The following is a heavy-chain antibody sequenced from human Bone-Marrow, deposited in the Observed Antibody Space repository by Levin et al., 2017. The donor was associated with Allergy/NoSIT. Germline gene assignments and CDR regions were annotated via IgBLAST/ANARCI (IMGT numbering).Heavy chain of an antibody. CDR2: ISSSGSTI. V-gene: IGHV3-11*01. J-gene: IGHJ6*03. CDR3: ARASTIFGVVNYEYMDV. Sequence: SCAASGFTFSDYYMSWIRQAPGKGLEWVSYISSSGSTIYYADSVKGRFTISRDNAKNSLYLQMNSLRAEDTAVYYCARASTIFGVVNYEYMDVWGKGTTVTVSS. CDR1: GFTFSDYY. D-gene: IGHD3-3*01.